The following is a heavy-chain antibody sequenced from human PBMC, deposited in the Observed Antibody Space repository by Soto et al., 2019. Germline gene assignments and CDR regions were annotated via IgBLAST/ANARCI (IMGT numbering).Heavy chain of an antibody. CDR1: GFTFSSYG. V-gene: IGHV3-30*03. CDR3: ARSPGGVVTAMYYFDY. Sequence: GGSLRLSCAASGFTFSSYGMHWVRQAPGKGLEWVAVISYDGSNKYYADSVKGRFTISRDNSKNTLYLQMNSLRAEDTAVYYCARSPGGVVTAMYYFDYWGQGTLVTVSS. CDR2: ISYDGSNK. J-gene: IGHJ4*02. D-gene: IGHD2-21*02.